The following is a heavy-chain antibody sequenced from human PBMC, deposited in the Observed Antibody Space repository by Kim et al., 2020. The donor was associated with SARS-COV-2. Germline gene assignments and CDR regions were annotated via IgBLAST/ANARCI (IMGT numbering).Heavy chain of an antibody. D-gene: IGHD3-22*01. J-gene: IGHJ4*02. CDR2: IFYSGNI. Sequence: SETLSRTCTVSGGSISSYYWSWIRQPPGKGLEWIGYIFYSGNIKYNPSLRSRVTLSVDTSKNQFSLKLSSVTADDTAVYYCARTSDSSSYYPPPFDYWGLGTLVTVSS. V-gene: IGHV4-59*08. CDR3: ARTSDSSSYYPPPFDY. CDR1: GGSISSYY.